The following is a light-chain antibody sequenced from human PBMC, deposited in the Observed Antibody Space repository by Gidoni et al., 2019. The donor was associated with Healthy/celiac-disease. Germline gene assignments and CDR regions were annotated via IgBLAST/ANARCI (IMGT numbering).Light chain of an antibody. CDR1: QSISSY. CDR3: QQSYSTPGT. V-gene: IGKV1-39*01. Sequence: DRQMTQSPSSLSASVGDRVTITCRASQSISSYLNWYQQKPGKAPKLLIYAASSLQSGVPSRFSGSGSGTDFTLIISSLQPEDFATYYCQQSYSTPGTFGPGTKVEIK. J-gene: IGKJ3*01. CDR2: AAS.